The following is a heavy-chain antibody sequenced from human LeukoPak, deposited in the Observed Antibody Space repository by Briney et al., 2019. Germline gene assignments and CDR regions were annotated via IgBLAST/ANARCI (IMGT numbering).Heavy chain of an antibody. Sequence: GGSLRLSCAASGFTFSSYAMHWVRQAPGKGLEWVAVISYDGSNKYYADSVKGRFTISRDNSKNTLYLQMNSLRAEDTAVYYCAKSESSGYPVPDAFDIWGQGTMVTVSS. CDR2: ISYDGSNK. D-gene: IGHD3-22*01. J-gene: IGHJ3*02. CDR1: GFTFSSYA. V-gene: IGHV3-30*04. CDR3: AKSESSGYPVPDAFDI.